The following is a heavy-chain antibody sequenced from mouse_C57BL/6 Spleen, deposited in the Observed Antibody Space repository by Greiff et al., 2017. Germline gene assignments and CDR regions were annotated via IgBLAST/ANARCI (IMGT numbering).Heavy chain of an antibody. V-gene: IGHV5-15*01. Sequence: EVQGVESGGGLVQPGGSLKLSCAASGFTFSDYGMAWVRQAPRTGPEWVAFISNLAYSIYSADTVTGRFTISRENAKNTRYLEMSSLRSEDTAMYYCERQSPYYAMDYWGQGTSVTVSS. CDR3: ERQSPYYAMDY. J-gene: IGHJ4*01. CDR1: GFTFSDYG. CDR2: ISNLAYSI.